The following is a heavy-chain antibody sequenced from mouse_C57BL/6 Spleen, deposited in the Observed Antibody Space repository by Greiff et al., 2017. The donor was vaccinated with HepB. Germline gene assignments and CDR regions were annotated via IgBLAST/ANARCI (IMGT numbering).Heavy chain of an antibody. CDR2: IDPSDSYT. Sequence: QVQLQQPGAELVKPGASVKLSCKASGYTFTSYWMQWVKQRPGQGLEWIGEIDPSDSYTNYNQKFKGKATLTVDTSSSTAYMQLSSLTSEDSAVYYCARGYYSNYGDAMDYWRQGTSVTVSS. CDR3: ARGYYSNYGDAMDY. J-gene: IGHJ4*01. CDR1: GYTFTSYW. D-gene: IGHD2-5*01. V-gene: IGHV1-50*01.